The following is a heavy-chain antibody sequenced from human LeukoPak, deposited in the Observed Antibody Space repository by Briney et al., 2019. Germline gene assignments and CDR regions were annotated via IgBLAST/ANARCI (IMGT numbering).Heavy chain of an antibody. D-gene: IGHD6-13*01. CDR3: ARIRAGSHLDYFDY. J-gene: IGHJ4*02. V-gene: IGHV2-70*11. CDR1: GFSLRTSGMC. CDR2: IDWDDDK. Sequence: RESGPTLVNPTQTLTLTCTFSGFSLRTSGMCVSWVRQPPGKALEWLARIDWDDDKYYSTSLKTRLTISKDTSKNQVVLTMANTDPEDTAMYYCARIRAGSHLDYFDYWGLGTLVTVSS.